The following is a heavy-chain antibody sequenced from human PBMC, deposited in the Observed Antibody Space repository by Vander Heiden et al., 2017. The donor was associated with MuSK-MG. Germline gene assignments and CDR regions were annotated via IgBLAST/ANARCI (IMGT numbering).Heavy chain of an antibody. Sequence: EVQLLESGGDLVQRGGSLSVSCDAPGLTFSTYAMGWVLQAPGQGLEWVSAVSSTGRTTYYADSVKGRFSSSRDNSKNTLYLQMNSLRADDTAVYFCAKGYSCDIWGQGAMVTVSS. CDR1: GLTFSTYA. CDR2: VSSTGRTT. V-gene: IGHV3-23*01. J-gene: IGHJ3*02. CDR3: AKGYSCDI. D-gene: IGHD3-22*01.